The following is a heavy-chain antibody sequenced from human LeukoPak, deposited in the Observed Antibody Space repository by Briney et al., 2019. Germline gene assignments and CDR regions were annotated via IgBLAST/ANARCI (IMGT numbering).Heavy chain of an antibody. CDR3: ARRSSGTYSIDFDF. Sequence: GESLKISCKGSGYTFSTYWIGWVRQMPGKGPEWMGIIYPGDSDTRYSPSLQGQVTISADKSISTAYVQWTSLKASDTAMYYCARRSSGTYSIDFDFWGQGTLVTVSS. CDR1: GYTFSTYW. V-gene: IGHV5-51*01. J-gene: IGHJ4*02. CDR2: IYPGDSDT. D-gene: IGHD1-26*01.